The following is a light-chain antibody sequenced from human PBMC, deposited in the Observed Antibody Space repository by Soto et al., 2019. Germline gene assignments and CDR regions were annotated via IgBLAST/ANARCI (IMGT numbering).Light chain of an antibody. CDR1: QVISNY. J-gene: IGKJ5*01. CDR3: QKYNSAPLT. Sequence: IQLTQSPASLSASVGDRVTITCRASQVISNYLAWYQQKPGKPPKLLIYAVYTLQSGVPSRFSGSASGTEFTLTISSLQPEDIATYYCQKYNSAPLTFGQGTRLEIK. V-gene: IGKV1-27*01. CDR2: AVY.